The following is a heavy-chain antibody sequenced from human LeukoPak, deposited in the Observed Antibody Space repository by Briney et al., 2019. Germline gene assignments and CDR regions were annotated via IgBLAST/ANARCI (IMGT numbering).Heavy chain of an antibody. CDR2: IYYSGST. D-gene: IGHD1-20*01. Sequence: SETLSLTCAVSGDSLSSYYWSWVRQPPGKGLEWIGYIYYSGSTNYNPSLKCRVTISVDTSNNQFSLGLSSVTPADTAVYYCVRVNWSYFDYWGQGTLVTVSS. CDR1: GDSLSSYY. J-gene: IGHJ4*02. CDR3: VRVNWSYFDY. V-gene: IGHV4-59*01.